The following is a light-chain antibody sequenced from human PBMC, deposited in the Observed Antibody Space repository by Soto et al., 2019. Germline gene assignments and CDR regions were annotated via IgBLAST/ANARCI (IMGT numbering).Light chain of an antibody. CDR1: QSISNW. J-gene: IGKJ4*01. CDR3: QRYDSNIT. CDR2: RAS. Sequence: DIQMTQSPSTLSASVGDRVTITCRASQSISNWLAWYQQKPGKAPNLLIYRASNLESGVPSRFSGSGFGTEFTLTITSLQPADCATYYCQRYDSNITFGGGTKVEIK. V-gene: IGKV1-5*03.